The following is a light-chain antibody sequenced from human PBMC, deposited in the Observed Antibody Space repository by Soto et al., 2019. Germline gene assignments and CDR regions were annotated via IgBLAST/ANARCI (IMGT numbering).Light chain of an antibody. J-gene: IGKJ2*01. V-gene: IGKV1-39*01. CDR2: AAS. CDR1: QSISSY. CDR3: KQSNSTPPST. Sequence: DIQMTQSPSSLSASVGDRVTITCRASQSISSYLNWYQQKPGKAPKLLIYAASSLQSGVPSRFSGSGSGTDFTPPISSLQPKDFATYYCKQSNSTPPSTFGQGTKLEIK.